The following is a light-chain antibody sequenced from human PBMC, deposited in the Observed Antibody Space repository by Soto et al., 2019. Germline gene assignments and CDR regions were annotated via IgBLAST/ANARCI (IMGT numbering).Light chain of an antibody. V-gene: IGKV1-33*01. Sequence: DIQMTQSPSSLSASVGDRVTITCQASQDISNHLNWFQQKPGKAPKLLIYDASNLETGVPSRFSGSGSGTDFTFTISSLQPDDTATYYCQQYASLPPYTFGQGTKLEIK. CDR2: DAS. CDR3: QQYASLPPYT. J-gene: IGKJ2*01. CDR1: QDISNH.